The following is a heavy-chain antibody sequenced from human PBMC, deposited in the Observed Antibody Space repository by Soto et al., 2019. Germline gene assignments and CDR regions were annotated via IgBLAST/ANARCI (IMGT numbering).Heavy chain of an antibody. D-gene: IGHD4-17*01. CDR1: GFTFSSYA. Sequence: EVQLLESGGGLVQPGGSLRLSCAASGFTFSSYAMSWVRQAPGKGLEWVSAISGSGGSTYYANSVKGRFTISRDNSKNTPYLQMNSLRAEDTAVYYCARGYYGDYFNWFDPWGQGTLVTVSS. V-gene: IGHV3-23*01. CDR3: ARGYYGDYFNWFDP. CDR2: ISGSGGST. J-gene: IGHJ5*02.